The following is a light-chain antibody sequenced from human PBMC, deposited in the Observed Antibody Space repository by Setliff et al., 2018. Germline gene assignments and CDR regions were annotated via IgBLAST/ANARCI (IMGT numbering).Light chain of an antibody. Sequence: QTVVTQEPSLTVSPGGTVTLTCGSSAGAVTSGHYPYWFQQKAGQAPRTLIYDTSDKQSWTPARFSGSLLGDKAALTLSGAQPEDEADYYCLLSYGVAGAVFGGGTQLTVL. CDR2: DTS. V-gene: IGLV7-46*01. CDR3: LLSYGVAGAV. J-gene: IGLJ7*01. CDR1: AGAVTSGHY.